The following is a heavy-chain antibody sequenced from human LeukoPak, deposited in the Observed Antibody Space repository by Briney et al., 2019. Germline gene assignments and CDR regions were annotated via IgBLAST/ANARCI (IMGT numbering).Heavy chain of an antibody. CDR2: VNRDGSET. D-gene: IGHD3-22*01. V-gene: IGHV3-7*03. Sequence: PGGSLRLSCAASGFALSSHWMTWVRQVPGRGPEWVANVNRDGSETYYLDSVKGRFTISRDNAKNSLYLQMNSLRAEDTAVYYCARVLYDSSGFYSGAFDYWGQGTLVTVSS. J-gene: IGHJ4*02. CDR1: GFALSSHW. CDR3: ARVLYDSSGFYSGAFDY.